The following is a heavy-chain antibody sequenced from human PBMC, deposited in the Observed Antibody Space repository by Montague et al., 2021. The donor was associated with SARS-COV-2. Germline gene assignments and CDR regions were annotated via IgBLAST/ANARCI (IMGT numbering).Heavy chain of an antibody. CDR2: IYHSGST. J-gene: IGHJ6*02. V-gene: IGHV4-38-2*02. CDR1: GYSISSGYY. CDR3: ARHPIGSFPRYGMDV. Sequence: SETLSLTYTVSGYSISSGYYWGWIRQPPGKGLEWIGSIYHSGSTYYNPSLKSRVTISVGTSKNQFSLKLSSVTAADTAVYYCARHPIGSFPRYGMDVWGQGTTVTVSS. D-gene: IGHD2-15*01.